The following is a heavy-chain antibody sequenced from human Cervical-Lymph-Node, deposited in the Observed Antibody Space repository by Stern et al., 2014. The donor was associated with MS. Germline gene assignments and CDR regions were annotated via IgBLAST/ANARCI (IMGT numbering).Heavy chain of an antibody. CDR3: ARDLITPGPKNWFDS. V-gene: IGHV1-18*01. CDR2: ISGYSDNT. Sequence: QVRLVQSGAEVRKPGASVKVSCKASGYPFNSYGITWVRQAPGQGLEWMGWISGYSDNTKYAQKVQGRVTMTTDTSTTTVYMELRSLRSDDTAMYYCARDLITPGPKNWFDSWGQGTLVTVSS. D-gene: IGHD3-10*01. J-gene: IGHJ5*01. CDR1: GYPFNSYG.